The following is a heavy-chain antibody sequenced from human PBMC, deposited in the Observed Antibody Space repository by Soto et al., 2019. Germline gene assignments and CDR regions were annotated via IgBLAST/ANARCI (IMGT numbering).Heavy chain of an antibody. J-gene: IGHJ5*02. CDR2: IDPSDSYT. CDR3: ARHWACGGDCYSRYLFDP. V-gene: IGHV5-10-1*01. D-gene: IGHD2-21*02. Sequence: GESLKISCKGSGYSFTSYWISWVRQMPGKGLEWMGRIDPSDSYTNYSPSFQGHVTISADKSISTAYLQWSSLKASDTAMYYCARHWACGGDCYSRYLFDPWGQGSLVTVSS. CDR1: GYSFTSYW.